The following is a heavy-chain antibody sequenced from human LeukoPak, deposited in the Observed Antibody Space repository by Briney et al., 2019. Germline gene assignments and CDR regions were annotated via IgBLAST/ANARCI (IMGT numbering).Heavy chain of an antibody. D-gene: IGHD3-10*01. CDR3: GRSTFLWFGEAMGGMDV. CDR1: GGSVSSGCYY. V-gene: IGHV4-61*01. CDR2: IYYSGST. Sequence: SGTLSLTCTVSGGSVSSGCYYWGWIRQPPGKGLEWIGYIYYSGSTNYNPSLKSRVTISVDTSKNQFSLKLSSVTAADTAVYYCGRSTFLWFGEAMGGMDVWGQGTTVTVSS. J-gene: IGHJ6*02.